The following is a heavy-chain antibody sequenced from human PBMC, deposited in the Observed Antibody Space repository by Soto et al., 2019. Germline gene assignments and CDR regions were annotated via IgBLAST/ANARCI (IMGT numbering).Heavy chain of an antibody. CDR1: GGTFSSYA. D-gene: IGHD6-6*01. CDR3: ARAFEYSSSEAPSSEYYYGMDV. V-gene: IGHV1-69*13. CDR2: IIPIFGTA. J-gene: IGHJ6*02. Sequence: ASVKVSCKASGGTFSSYAISWVRQAPGQGLEWMGGIIPIFGTANYAQKFQGRVTITADESTSTAYMELSSLRSEDTAVYYCARAFEYSSSEAPSSEYYYGMDVWGQGTTVTVSS.